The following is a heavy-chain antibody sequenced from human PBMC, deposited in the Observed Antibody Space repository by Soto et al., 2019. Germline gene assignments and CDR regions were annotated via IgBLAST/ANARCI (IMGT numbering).Heavy chain of an antibody. D-gene: IGHD2-21*01. V-gene: IGHV2-5*02. CDR2: IYWDDDK. CDR3: AYSCGGDNSDESSF. Sequence: QITLQESGPTLVKPTQTLTLTCTFSGFSLSTSGVGVGWIRQPPGKALEWLAIIYWDDDKRYSPSLKIRLTITKDTSNNQAVLTTTTIYPVVTATYYWAYSCGGDNSDESSFWGQGTRVTDSS. CDR1: GFSLSTSGVG. J-gene: IGHJ4*02.